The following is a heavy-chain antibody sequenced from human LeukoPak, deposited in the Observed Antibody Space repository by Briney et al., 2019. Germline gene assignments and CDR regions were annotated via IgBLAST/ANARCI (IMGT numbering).Heavy chain of an antibody. D-gene: IGHD6-13*01. CDR3: ARDGLIAAAFQH. CDR1: GYTFTSYG. Sequence: ASVKVSCKASGYTFTSYGISWVRQSPGQGLEWMGWISPYNGNTKYAQKLQGRVTMTKDMSTTTAYMEPSSLRSEDTAVYYCARDGLIAAAFQHWGQGTLVTVSS. CDR2: ISPYNGNT. J-gene: IGHJ1*01. V-gene: IGHV1-18*01.